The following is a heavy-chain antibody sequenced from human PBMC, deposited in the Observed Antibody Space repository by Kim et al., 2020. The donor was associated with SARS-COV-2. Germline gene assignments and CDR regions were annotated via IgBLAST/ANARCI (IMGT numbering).Heavy chain of an antibody. J-gene: IGHJ5*01. CDR3: AKESAVAGTVEYNWIES. V-gene: IGHV3-33*06. CDR2: IFHDGSQK. Sequence: GGSLRLSCAVSGFTFSSYGMHWVRQAPGKGLEWVALIFHDGSQKYHADSVKGRFTISRDNSKNTLYLEMNGLRAEDTALYYCAKESAVAGTVEYNWIESWGRGTLVTVTS. D-gene: IGHD6-19*01. CDR1: GFTFSSYG.